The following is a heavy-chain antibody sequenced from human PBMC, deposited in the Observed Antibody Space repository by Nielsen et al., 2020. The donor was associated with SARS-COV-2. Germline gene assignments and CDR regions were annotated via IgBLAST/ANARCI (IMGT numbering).Heavy chain of an antibody. Sequence: GESLKISCIGSEFDFSRHSMAWVRQAPGKGLEWLALIVYHGGDTYYADSVKGRFTISRDNSRNTLYLQMDSLTAEDTAFYYCSRLSVGTYFDNWGPGTLVTVSS. D-gene: IGHD7-27*01. V-gene: IGHV3-30*04. CDR1: EFDFSRHS. CDR3: SRLSVGTYFDN. CDR2: IVYHGGDT. J-gene: IGHJ4*02.